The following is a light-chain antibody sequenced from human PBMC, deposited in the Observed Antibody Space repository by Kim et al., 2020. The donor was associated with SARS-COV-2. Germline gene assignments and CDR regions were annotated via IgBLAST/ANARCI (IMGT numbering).Light chain of an antibody. J-gene: IGKJ5*01. CDR1: QSVSSY. CDR3: QQRSNWIT. Sequence: SWSPGERATRSGRASQSVSSYLAWYQQKPGQAPRLLIYDASNRATGIPARFSGSGPGTDFTLTISSREPEDFAVYYCQQRSNWITFGQGTRLEIK. CDR2: DAS. V-gene: IGKV3D-11*02.